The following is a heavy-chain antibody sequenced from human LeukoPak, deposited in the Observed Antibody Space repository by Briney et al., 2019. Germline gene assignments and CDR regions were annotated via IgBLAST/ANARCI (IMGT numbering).Heavy chain of an antibody. V-gene: IGHV4-34*01. Sequence: SETLSLTCAVYGGSFSGYYWSWIRQPPGKGLEWIGEINHSGSTNYNPSLKSRVTISVDTSKNQFSLKLSSVTAADTAVYFCARGGGVFDYWGRGTLVTVSS. CDR3: ARGGGVFDY. CDR1: GGSFSGYY. CDR2: INHSGST. D-gene: IGHD3-10*01. J-gene: IGHJ4*02.